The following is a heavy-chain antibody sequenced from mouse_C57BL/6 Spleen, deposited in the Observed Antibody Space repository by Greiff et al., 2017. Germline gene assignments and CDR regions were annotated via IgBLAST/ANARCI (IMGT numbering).Heavy chain of an antibody. J-gene: IGHJ1*03. V-gene: IGHV10-3*01. CDR2: LRSKSSNYAT. CDR3: VRDPPRSYWYFDV. Sequence: EVKLMESGGGLVQPKGSLKLSCAASGFTFNTYAMHWVRQAPGKGLEWVARLRSKSSNYATYYADSVKDRFTISRDDSQSMLYLQMNNLKTEDTAMYYCVRDPPRSYWYFDVWGTGTTVTVSS. CDR1: GFTFNTYA.